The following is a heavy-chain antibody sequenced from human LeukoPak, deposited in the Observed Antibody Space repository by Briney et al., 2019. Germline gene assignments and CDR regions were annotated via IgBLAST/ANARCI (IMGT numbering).Heavy chain of an antibody. CDR3: ARVLSSVFYYF. J-gene: IGHJ4*02. V-gene: IGHV4-39*07. Sequence: SETLSLTCTVSGGSISSSSYYWGWIRQPPGKGLEWIGSIYYSGSTYYNPSLRSRVTVSVDTSKNQFSLKLSSVTAADTAVYYCARVLSSVFYYFWGQGTLVTVSS. D-gene: IGHD3-22*01. CDR2: IYYSGST. CDR1: GGSISSSSYY.